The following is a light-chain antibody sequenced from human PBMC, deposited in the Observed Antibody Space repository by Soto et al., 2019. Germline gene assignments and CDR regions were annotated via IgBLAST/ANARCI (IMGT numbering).Light chain of an antibody. CDR2: DAS. CDR1: QTVGSD. Sequence: IVMTQSPAILSVSPGERATLSCRASQTVGSDLAWYQQKPGQAPRLLIYDASTRATDIPARFSGSGSGTEFTLTISSLQSEDFAVYFCQQHKTWPLTFDQGTRLDIK. V-gene: IGKV3-15*01. CDR3: QQHKTWPLT. J-gene: IGKJ5*01.